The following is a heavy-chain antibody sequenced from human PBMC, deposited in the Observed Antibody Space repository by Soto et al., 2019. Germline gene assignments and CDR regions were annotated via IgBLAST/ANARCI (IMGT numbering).Heavy chain of an antibody. D-gene: IGHD3-22*01. V-gene: IGHV1-58*02. Sequence: SVKVSCTASGFTFTSSAMQWVRQARGQRLEWIGWIVVGSGNTNYSPSFQAHVTISADKSISTAYLQWSSLKASDTAMYYCARLGPDSSSYYPPGYDMDVWGQGTTVTVSS. CDR3: ARLGPDSSSYYPPGYDMDV. CDR2: IVVGSGNT. CDR1: GFTFTSSA. J-gene: IGHJ6*02.